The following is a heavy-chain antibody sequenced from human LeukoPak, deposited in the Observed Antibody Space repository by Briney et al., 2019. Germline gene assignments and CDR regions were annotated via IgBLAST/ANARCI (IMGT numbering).Heavy chain of an antibody. CDR3: ARDSNPGYSSSWYYYGMDV. D-gene: IGHD6-13*01. CDR2: IYYSGST. Sequence: SETLSLTCTDSGDSISSYYWSWIRQPPGKGLEWIGYIYYSGSTNYNPSLKSRVTISVDTSKNQFSLKLSSVTAADTAVYYCARDSNPGYSSSWYYYGMDVWGQGTTVTVSS. V-gene: IGHV4-59*01. J-gene: IGHJ6*02. CDR1: GDSISSYY.